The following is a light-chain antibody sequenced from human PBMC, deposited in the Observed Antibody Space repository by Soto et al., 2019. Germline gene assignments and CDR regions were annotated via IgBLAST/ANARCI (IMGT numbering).Light chain of an antibody. CDR3: QQCGSSPLT. J-gene: IGKJ4*01. Sequence: EIVLTQSPGTLSLSPGERATLSCRASQSVSRGYLAWYQQKPGQAPRLLIYGASGRATGIPDRFSGSGSGTDFTLTISRLEPEDFAVYYCQQCGSSPLTFGGGTKVEIK. V-gene: IGKV3-20*01. CDR1: QSVSRGY. CDR2: GAS.